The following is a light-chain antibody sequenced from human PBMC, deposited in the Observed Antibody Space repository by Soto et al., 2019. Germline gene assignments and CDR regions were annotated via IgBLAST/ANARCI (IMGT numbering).Light chain of an antibody. V-gene: IGLV3-21*02. CDR3: QVWDSSSDHPV. CDR2: DDS. J-gene: IGLJ3*02. Sequence: SYELTQPPSVSVAPGQTARITCGGNDFGRKSVHWCQQKPGQAPVLVVYDDSDRPSGIPERFSGSNSGNTATLTISRVEAGDEADYYCQVWDSSSDHPVFGGGTKLTVL. CDR1: DFGRKS.